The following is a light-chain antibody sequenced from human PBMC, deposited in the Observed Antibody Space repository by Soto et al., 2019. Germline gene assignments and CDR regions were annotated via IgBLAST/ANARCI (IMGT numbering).Light chain of an antibody. J-gene: IGKJ2*01. CDR2: TAS. V-gene: IGKV1-5*03. CDR1: QTVGPF. CDR3: QQYKHYST. Sequence: DIQMTQSPSTLSASVGDRVSVTCRASQTVGPFLAWYQQKPGRAPRLLIHTASTLQSGVSSRFSGSGSETEFPLTISILQPDDFATYYCQQYKHYSTFGQGTNLEIK.